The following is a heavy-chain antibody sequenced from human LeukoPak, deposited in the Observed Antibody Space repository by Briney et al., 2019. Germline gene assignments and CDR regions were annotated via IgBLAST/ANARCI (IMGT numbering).Heavy chain of an antibody. J-gene: IGHJ6*02. CDR3: ARGRRDYLRYFDWLRTTHYGMDV. V-gene: IGHV1-8*01. CDR2: MNPNSGNT. Sequence: ASVKVSCKASGYTFTSYDINWVRQATGQGLEWMGWMNPNSGNTGYAQKFQGRVTMTRNTSISTAYMELSSLRSEDTAVYYCARGRRDYLRYFDWLRTTHYGMDVWGQGTTVTVSS. CDR1: GYTFTSYD. D-gene: IGHD3-9*01.